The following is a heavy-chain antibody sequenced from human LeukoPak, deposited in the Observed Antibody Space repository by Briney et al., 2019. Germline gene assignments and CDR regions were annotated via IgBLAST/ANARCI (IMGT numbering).Heavy chain of an antibody. CDR2: ISYDGSNK. D-gene: IGHD3-10*01. Sequence: GGSLGLSCAASGFTFSSYGMHWVRQAPGKGLEWVAVISYDGSNKYYADSVKGRFTISRDNSKNTLYLQMNSLRAEDTAVYYCAKIGAWFGELYVPYDYYYGMDVWGQGTTVTVSS. CDR3: AKIGAWFGELYVPYDYYYGMDV. J-gene: IGHJ6*02. CDR1: GFTFSSYG. V-gene: IGHV3-30*18.